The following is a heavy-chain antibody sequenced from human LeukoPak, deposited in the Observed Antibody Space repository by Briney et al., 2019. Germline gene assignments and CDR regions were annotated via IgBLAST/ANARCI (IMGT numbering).Heavy chain of an antibody. D-gene: IGHD7-27*01. Sequence: GGSLRLSCAASGFTFSSYSMNWVRQAPGKGLEWISYITTSGDAIYYADSVKGRFTISRDSAKNSLYLQMNSLTDEDTALYYCVRDKDWGFDYWGQGTLVTVSS. CDR2: ITTSGDAI. CDR1: GFTFSSYS. J-gene: IGHJ4*02. CDR3: VRDKDWGFDY. V-gene: IGHV3-48*02.